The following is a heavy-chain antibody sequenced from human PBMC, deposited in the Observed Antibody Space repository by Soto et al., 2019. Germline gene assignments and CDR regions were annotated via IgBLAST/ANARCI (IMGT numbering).Heavy chain of an antibody. D-gene: IGHD2-15*01. CDR3: ARRYGGTFDY. J-gene: IGHJ4*02. V-gene: IGHV4-31*03. CDR2: ISHSGST. CDR1: GGSINSVRSY. Sequence: SETLSLTCTVSGGSINSVRSYWTWIRQHPGKGLEWIGYISHSGSTYYNPSLKSRIAISADTSTNQFSLKLNSVTAADTAVYYCARRYGGTFDYWGQGTLVTVSS.